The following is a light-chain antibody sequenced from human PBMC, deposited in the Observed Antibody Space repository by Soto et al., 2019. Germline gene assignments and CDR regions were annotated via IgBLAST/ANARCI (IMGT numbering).Light chain of an antibody. V-gene: IGKV3-11*01. J-gene: IGKJ1*01. Sequence: IVLTQSPATLSLSPGQGATLPCRASQSVASYLAWYQQKPGQAPRLLIYDASNRATGIPARFSGSGSGTDFTLTISRLEPEDFAVYYCQKYGGSSRTFGQGTKV. CDR1: QSVASY. CDR3: QKYGGSSRT. CDR2: DAS.